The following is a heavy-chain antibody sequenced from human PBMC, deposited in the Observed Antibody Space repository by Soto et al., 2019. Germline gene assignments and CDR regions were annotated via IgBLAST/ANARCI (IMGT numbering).Heavy chain of an antibody. Sequence: ASVKFSCKASGYTFTGYYMHWVRQAPGQGLEWMGGFDPENGETNYAQKFQGRVTMTGDTSTDTAYMELSSLRSEDTAVYYCATEGGSGYDYWGQGTLVTVSS. D-gene: IGHD6-19*01. CDR2: FDPENGET. CDR1: GYTFTGYY. J-gene: IGHJ4*02. CDR3: ATEGGSGYDY. V-gene: IGHV1-24*01.